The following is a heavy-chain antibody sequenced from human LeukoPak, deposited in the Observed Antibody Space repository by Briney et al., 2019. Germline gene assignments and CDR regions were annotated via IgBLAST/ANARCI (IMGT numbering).Heavy chain of an antibody. CDR2: IRSKANSYAT. D-gene: IGHD6-19*01. CDR1: GFTFSGSA. J-gene: IGHJ4*02. CDR3: ATSEPGLAVAL. V-gene: IGHV3-73*01. Sequence: GGSLRLSCAASGFTFSGSAMHWVRQASGKGLEWVGRIRSKANSYATAYAASVKGRFTISKDNSKNTLYLQMDSLRAEDTAIYYCATSEPGLAVALWGQGTLVIVSS.